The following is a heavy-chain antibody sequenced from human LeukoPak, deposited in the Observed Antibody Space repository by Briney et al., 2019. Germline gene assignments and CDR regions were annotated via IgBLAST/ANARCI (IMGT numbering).Heavy chain of an antibody. CDR2: IYDSGTT. D-gene: IGHD4/OR15-4a*01. J-gene: IGHJ6*02. V-gene: IGHV4-39*01. CDR1: GGSISSSTYY. CDR3: ARHEANTMYYHYGMDV. Sequence: SEPLSLTCTVSGGSISSSTYYWGWIRQPPGKGLEWIGTIYDSGTTYYNPSLKSRVTISVDTSKNQFSLKLTSVTAADTAVYYCARHEANTMYYHYGMDVCGQGTTVTVSS.